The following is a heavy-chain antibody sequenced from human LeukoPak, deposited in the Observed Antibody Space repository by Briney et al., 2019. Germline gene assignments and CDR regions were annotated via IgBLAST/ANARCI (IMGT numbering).Heavy chain of an antibody. D-gene: IGHD4-11*01. V-gene: IGHV4-34*01. CDR1: GGSFSGYY. Sequence: SETLSLTCAVYGGSFSGYYWSWLRQPPGKGLEWIGEINHSGSTNYNPSLKSRVTISVDTSKNQFSLKLSSVTAADTAVYYCARWSSYSNYYFGYFDYWGQGTLVTVSS. J-gene: IGHJ4*02. CDR2: INHSGST. CDR3: ARWSSYSNYYFGYFDY.